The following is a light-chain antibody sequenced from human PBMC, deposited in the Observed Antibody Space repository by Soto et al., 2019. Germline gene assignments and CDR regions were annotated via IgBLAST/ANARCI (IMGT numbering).Light chain of an antibody. Sequence: EIVLTQSPGTLSLSPGERATLSCRASQSVSSTYLVWYQQKRGQAPRLLIYGASSRATGIPDRFSGSGSGTDFTLTISRLEPEDFAVYYCQHYDNSPPGFTFGGGTKVEIK. CDR1: QSVSSTY. J-gene: IGKJ4*01. CDR3: QHYDNSPPGFT. CDR2: GAS. V-gene: IGKV3-20*01.